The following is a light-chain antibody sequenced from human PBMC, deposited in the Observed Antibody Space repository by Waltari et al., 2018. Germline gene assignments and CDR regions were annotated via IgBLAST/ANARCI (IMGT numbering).Light chain of an antibody. J-gene: IGLJ3*02. Sequence: QSVLTQPPSASGTPGQKVTISCNGSSSNIGSNYVYWYQQLPGTAPKLLIFKNNQRPPGVPYRFSDSKSGTSASLAINGLRSEDEADYYCAAWDDSLSGLVLGGGTKVTVL. V-gene: IGLV1-47*01. CDR3: AAWDDSLSGLV. CDR1: SSNIGSNY. CDR2: KNN.